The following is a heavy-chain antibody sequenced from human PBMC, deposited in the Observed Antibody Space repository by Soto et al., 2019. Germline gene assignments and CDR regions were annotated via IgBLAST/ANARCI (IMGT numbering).Heavy chain of an antibody. CDR3: ARDQNY. CDR2: ISYDGSNK. V-gene: IGHV3-30-3*01. J-gene: IGHJ4*02. Sequence: PRLSCAASGFTFSSYAMHWVRQAPGKGLEWVAVISYDGSNKYYADSVKGRFTISRGNSKNTLYLQMNSLGAEDTAVYYCARDQNYWGQGTLVTVSS. CDR1: GFTFSSYA.